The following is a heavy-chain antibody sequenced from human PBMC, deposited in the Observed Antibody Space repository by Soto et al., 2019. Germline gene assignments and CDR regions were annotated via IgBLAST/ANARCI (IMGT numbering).Heavy chain of an antibody. J-gene: IGHJ4*02. CDR2: VNPNSGNI. Sequence: ASVKVSCKASGNTFTSYDIDWVRQATGHGLEWMGWVNPNSGNIGYAQKFQGRVTMTRDTAIRTAYMEVSRLRSDDTAVYYCARGYYYDSSGYYFPFDYWGQGTLVTVSS. CDR3: ARGYYYDSSGYYFPFDY. CDR1: GNTFTSYD. V-gene: IGHV1-8*01. D-gene: IGHD3-22*01.